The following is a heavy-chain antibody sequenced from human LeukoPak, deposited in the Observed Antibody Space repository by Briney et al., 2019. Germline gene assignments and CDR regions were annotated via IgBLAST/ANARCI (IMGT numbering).Heavy chain of an antibody. Sequence: PGGSLRLSCAASGFTFSSYAMNWVRQAPGKGLEWVSGISGSGGSTYYADSVKGRFTISRDNSKNTLYLQMNSLRAEDTALYYCAKGHGSGMDVWGQGTTVTVSS. CDR3: AKGHGSGMDV. CDR2: ISGSGGST. J-gene: IGHJ6*02. D-gene: IGHD3-10*01. CDR1: GFTFSSYA. V-gene: IGHV3-23*01.